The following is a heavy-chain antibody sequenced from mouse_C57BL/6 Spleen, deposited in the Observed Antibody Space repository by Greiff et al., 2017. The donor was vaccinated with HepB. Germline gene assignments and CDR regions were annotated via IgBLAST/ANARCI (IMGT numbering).Heavy chain of an antibody. V-gene: IGHV5-4*01. CDR2: ISDGGSYT. J-gene: IGHJ3*01. CDR3: AAQATSWFAY. D-gene: IGHD3-2*02. CDR1: GFTFSSYA. Sequence: EVQRVESGGGLVKPGGSLKLSCAASGFTFSSYAMSWVRQTPEKRLEWVATISDGGSYTYYPDNVKGRFTISRDNAKNNLYLQMSPLKSEDKAMYYCAAQATSWFAYWGQGTLVTVSA.